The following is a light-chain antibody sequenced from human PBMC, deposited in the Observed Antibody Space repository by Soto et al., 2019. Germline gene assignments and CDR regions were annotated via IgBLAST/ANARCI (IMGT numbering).Light chain of an antibody. CDR1: QSINGR. CDR2: DVS. V-gene: IGKV1-5*01. J-gene: IGKJ2*01. Sequence: DIQMTQSPSTLSASIGERVTLTCRASQSINGRLAWYQQKPGRPPTLLIYDVSGLESGTPSRFSGSGSGTDIPLTISSLRPDYFATFYCQHYKVYPDTFGQGSRLDIQ. CDR3: QHYKVYPDT.